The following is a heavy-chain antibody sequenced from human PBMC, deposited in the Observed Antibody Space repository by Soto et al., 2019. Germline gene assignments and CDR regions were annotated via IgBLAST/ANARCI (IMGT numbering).Heavy chain of an antibody. CDR3: ASKRASGYSTGDYYYGMDV. J-gene: IGHJ6*02. Sequence: SLELSCTGSGYSFTSYWIGWVRQMPGKGLEWMGIIYPGDSDTRYSPSFQGQVTISADKSISTAYLQWSSLKASDTAIYYCASKRASGYSTGDYYYGMDVWGQGATVTVSS. CDR1: GYSFTSYW. D-gene: IGHD3-22*01. V-gene: IGHV5-51*01. CDR2: IYPGDSDT.